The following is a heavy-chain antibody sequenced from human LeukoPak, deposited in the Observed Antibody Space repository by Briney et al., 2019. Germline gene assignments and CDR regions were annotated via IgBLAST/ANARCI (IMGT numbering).Heavy chain of an antibody. Sequence: ASVKVSCKASGYTFTSYDINWVRQATGQGLEWMGWMNPNSGNTGYAQKFQGRVTMTTDTSTSTAYMELRSLRSDDTAVYYCARPISYYDFWSGYYLGVIGDNWFDPWGQGTLVTVSS. J-gene: IGHJ5*02. D-gene: IGHD3-3*01. CDR3: ARPISYYDFWSGYYLGVIGDNWFDP. V-gene: IGHV1-8*01. CDR1: GYTFTSYD. CDR2: MNPNSGNT.